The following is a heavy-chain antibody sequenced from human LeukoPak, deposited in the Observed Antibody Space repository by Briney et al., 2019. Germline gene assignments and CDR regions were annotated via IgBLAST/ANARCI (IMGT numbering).Heavy chain of an antibody. CDR3: AKMPSTEIYYFYYMDV. CDR1: GVTFISYT. J-gene: IGHJ6*03. CDR2: ISSLGVST. Sequence: GGSLRLSCADSGVTFISYTMNWVRQAPGKGLEWVSGISSLGVSTYYADSVKGRSTISRDNSKNTLYLHMDRLGTADTAVYYCAKMPSTEIYYFYYMDVWGKGTTVTVSS. V-gene: IGHV3-23*01. D-gene: IGHD2-2*01.